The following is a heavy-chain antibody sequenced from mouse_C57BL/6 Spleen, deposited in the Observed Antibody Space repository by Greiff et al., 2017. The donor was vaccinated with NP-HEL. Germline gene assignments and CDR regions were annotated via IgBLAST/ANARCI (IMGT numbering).Heavy chain of an antibody. CDR2: ISYDGSN. J-gene: IGHJ2*01. CDR1: GYSITSGYY. Sequence: VQLKESGPGLVKPSQSLSLTCSVTGYSITSGYYWNWIRQFPGNKLEWMGYISYDGSNNYNPSLKNRISINRDTSKNQFFLKLNSVTTEDTATYYCARERDYYGSSSGDYWGQGTTLTVSS. V-gene: IGHV3-6*01. CDR3: ARERDYYGSSSGDY. D-gene: IGHD1-1*01.